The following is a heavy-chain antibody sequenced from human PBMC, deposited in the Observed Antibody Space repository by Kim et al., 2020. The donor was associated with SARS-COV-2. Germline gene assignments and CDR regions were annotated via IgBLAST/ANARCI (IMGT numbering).Heavy chain of an antibody. D-gene: IGHD3-10*01. V-gene: IGHV3-21*01. CDR3: ARVGGITMVRGVWTY. Sequence: DSVIRRSTITRDNAKNTMYLQMNSLRAEETAGYYCARVGGITMVRGVWTYWGQGTLVTVSS. J-gene: IGHJ4*02.